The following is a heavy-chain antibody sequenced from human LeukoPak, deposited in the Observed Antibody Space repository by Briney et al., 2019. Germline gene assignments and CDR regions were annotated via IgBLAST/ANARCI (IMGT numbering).Heavy chain of an antibody. CDR2: IYYSGST. CDR1: GGSISSGGYY. D-gene: IGHD3-10*01. Sequence: SETLSLTGTVSGGSISSGGYYWSWIRHHPGKGLEWIGYIYYSGSTYYNPSLKSRVTISVDTSKNQFSLKLSSVTAADTAVYYCARTADGSGSYSDYWGQGTLVTVSS. CDR3: ARTADGSGSYSDY. J-gene: IGHJ4*02. V-gene: IGHV4-31*03.